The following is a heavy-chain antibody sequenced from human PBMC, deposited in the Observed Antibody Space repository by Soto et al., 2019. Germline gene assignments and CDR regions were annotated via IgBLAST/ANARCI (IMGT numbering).Heavy chain of an antibody. D-gene: IGHD2-15*01. Sequence: PSETLSLTCAVYGGSFSGYYWSWIRQPPGKGLEWIGEINHSGSTNYNPSLKSRVTISVDTSKNQFSLKLSSVTAADTAVYYCARVALSVVVVAATRFDYWGQGTLVTVSS. CDR1: GGSFSGYY. CDR2: INHSGST. J-gene: IGHJ4*02. V-gene: IGHV4-34*01. CDR3: ARVALSVVVVAATRFDY.